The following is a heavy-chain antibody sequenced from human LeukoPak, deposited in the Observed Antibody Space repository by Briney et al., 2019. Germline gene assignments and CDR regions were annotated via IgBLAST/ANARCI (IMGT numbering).Heavy chain of an antibody. D-gene: IGHD3-9*01. V-gene: IGHV3-30*04. CDR1: GFTFSSYA. J-gene: IGHJ6*03. CDR2: ISYDGSNK. CDR3: ARGTYYDILTGADMDV. Sequence: PGGSLRLSCAASGFTFSSYAMHWVRQAPGKGLEWVAVISYDGSNKYYADSVKGRFTISRDNSKNTLYLQVNSLRAEDTAVYYCARGTYYDILTGADMDVWGKGTTVTISS.